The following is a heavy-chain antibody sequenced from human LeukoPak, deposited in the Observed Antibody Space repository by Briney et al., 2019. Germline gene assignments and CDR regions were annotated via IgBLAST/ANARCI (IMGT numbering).Heavy chain of an antibody. CDR3: ARTEKAAHVTPAATRDY. CDR1: GFTFSDYY. D-gene: IGHD2-2*01. CDR2: ISSSGSTI. Sequence: GGSLRLSCAASGFTFSDYYMSWIRQAPGKGLEWVSYISSSGSTIYYADSVKGRFTISRDNAKNSLYLQMNSLRAEDTAVYYCARTEKAAHVTPAATRDYWGQGTLVTVSS. J-gene: IGHJ4*02. V-gene: IGHV3-11*01.